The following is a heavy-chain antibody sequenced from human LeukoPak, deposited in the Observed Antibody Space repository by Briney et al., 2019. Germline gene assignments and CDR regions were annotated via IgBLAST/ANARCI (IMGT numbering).Heavy chain of an antibody. CDR2: IRSTANGYAT. Sequence: GGSLRLSCAASGFTFSGSALHWVRQASGKGLEWVGRIRSTANGYATAYAASVKGRFTISRDDSKNTAYLQMDSLKTEDTAVYYCTGNYYGSGSYADFDYWGQGTLVTVPS. CDR1: GFTFSGSA. J-gene: IGHJ4*02. D-gene: IGHD3-10*01. CDR3: TGNYYGSGSYADFDY. V-gene: IGHV3-73*01.